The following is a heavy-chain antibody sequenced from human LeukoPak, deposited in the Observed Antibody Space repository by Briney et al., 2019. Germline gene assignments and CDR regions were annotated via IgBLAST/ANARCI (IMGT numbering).Heavy chain of an antibody. CDR1: GFTFNSYG. CDR3: AKDGGGYYPYYYYYMDV. Sequence: GGSLRLSCAASGFTFNSYGIHWVRQAPGKGLEWVAFIRFDGSNNYYADSVKGRFTISRDNSKNTLYLQMNSLRAEDTAVYYCAKDGGGYYPYYYYYMDVWGKGTTVTVSS. CDR2: IRFDGSNN. V-gene: IGHV3-30*02. D-gene: IGHD3-22*01. J-gene: IGHJ6*03.